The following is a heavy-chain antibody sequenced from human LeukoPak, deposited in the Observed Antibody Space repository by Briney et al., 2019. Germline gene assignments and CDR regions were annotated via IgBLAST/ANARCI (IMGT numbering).Heavy chain of an antibody. CDR2: IYYSGST. J-gene: IGHJ6*03. CDR3: ARDKAHTGMDV. CDR1: GGSISSYY. V-gene: IGHV4-59*12. Sequence: SETLSLTCTVSGGSISSYYWSWIRQPPGKGLEWIGYIYYSGSTYYNPSLKSRVTISVDTSKNQFSLKLSSVTAADTAVYYCARDKAHTGMDVWGKGTTVTVSS.